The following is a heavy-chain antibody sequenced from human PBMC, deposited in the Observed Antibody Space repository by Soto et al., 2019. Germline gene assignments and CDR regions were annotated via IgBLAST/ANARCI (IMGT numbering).Heavy chain of an antibody. CDR1: GGSISSGGYY. D-gene: IGHD6-13*01. V-gene: IGHV4-31*03. CDR3: ARGRSSWQTYYFDY. CDR2: IDYSGST. J-gene: IGHJ4*02. Sequence: QVQLQESGPGLVKPSQTLSLTCTVSGGSISSGGYYWSWIRQHPGKGLEWIGYIDYSGSTYYNPSLKSRVTISVDTSKNQFSLKLSSVTAAGTAVYYCARGRSSWQTYYFDYWGQGTLVTVSS.